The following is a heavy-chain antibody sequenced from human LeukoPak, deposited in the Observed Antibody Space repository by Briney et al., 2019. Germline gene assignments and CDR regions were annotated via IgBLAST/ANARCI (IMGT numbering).Heavy chain of an antibody. CDR2: VKEDGTTK. D-gene: IGHD2-15*01. V-gene: IGHV3-7*01. J-gene: IGHJ4*02. Sequence: GGSLRLSCAASGFSFTNYWMSWVRQAPGKGLEWVANVKEDGTTKQYVDSVKGRFTISRDNAKNSLYLQMDSLRAEDTAVYYCVSQEVVPHWGQGTLVTVSS. CDR1: GFSFTNYW. CDR3: VSQEVVPH.